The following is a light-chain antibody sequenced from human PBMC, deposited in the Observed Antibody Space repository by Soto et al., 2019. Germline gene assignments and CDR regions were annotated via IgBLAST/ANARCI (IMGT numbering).Light chain of an antibody. CDR2: DTT. CDR1: TGTVTSGHY. V-gene: IGLV7-46*01. J-gene: IGLJ2*01. CDR3: LLSYIDTRV. Sequence: QAVVTQEPSLTVSPGGTVTLTCGSSTGTVTSGHYPYWFQQKPGQAPRTLIYDTTNKHSWTPARFSGSLLGGKAALTLSGAQPEDEAEYYCLLSYIDTRVFGGGTKLTVL.